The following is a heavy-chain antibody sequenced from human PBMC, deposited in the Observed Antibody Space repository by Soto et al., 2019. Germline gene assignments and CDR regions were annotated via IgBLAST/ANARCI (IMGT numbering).Heavy chain of an antibody. J-gene: IGHJ4*02. V-gene: IGHV3-30*03. Sequence: QVQLVDSRGGVVQPWGSLSLSCATSGFTFITYGMQWVRQSPGEGLEWVAVMANDGSYQYYADSVKGRFTISRDNSKNTLYLQMDSLRREDTAVYYCARSIGGSSYYPPDYWGQGTLVTVSS. CDR3: ARSIGGSSYYPPDY. D-gene: IGHD2-15*01. CDR2: MANDGSYQ. CDR1: GFTFITYG.